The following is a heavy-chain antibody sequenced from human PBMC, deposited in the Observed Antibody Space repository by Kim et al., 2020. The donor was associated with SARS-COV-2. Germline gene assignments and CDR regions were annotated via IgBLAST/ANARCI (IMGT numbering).Heavy chain of an antibody. Sequence: ISTPSVKSRVTLSVDIAKNQFSLKRRSVTAADAAVYYCARRMYSAGWYDYWGQGTLVTVSS. CDR3: ARRMYSAGWYDY. J-gene: IGHJ4*02. D-gene: IGHD6-13*01. V-gene: IGHV4-59*08.